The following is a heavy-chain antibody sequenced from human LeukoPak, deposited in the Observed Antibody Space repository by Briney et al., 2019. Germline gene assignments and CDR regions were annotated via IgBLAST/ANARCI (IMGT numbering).Heavy chain of an antibody. J-gene: IGHJ6*03. CDR3: ARVWGDYGDYRLNYYYYYMDV. CDR1: GYTFTSYG. V-gene: IGHV1-18*01. D-gene: IGHD4-17*01. Sequence: GASVKVSCKASGYTFTSYGISWVRQAPGQGLEWMGWISTYNGNTNYAQKLQGRVTMTIDTSTSTAYMELKSLRSDDTAVYYCARVWGDYGDYRLNYYYYYMDVWGKGTTVTVSS. CDR2: ISTYNGNT.